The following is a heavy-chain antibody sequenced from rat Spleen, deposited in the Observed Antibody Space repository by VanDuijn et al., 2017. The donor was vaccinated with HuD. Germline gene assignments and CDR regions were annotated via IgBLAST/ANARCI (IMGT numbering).Heavy chain of an antibody. V-gene: IGHV5-25*01. CDR3: ARGTEGLRWFAY. J-gene: IGHJ3*01. Sequence: EVQLVESGGGLVQPGRSMRLSCAASGFNFSSYYMAWVRQAPTKGLEWVATINYDGTNTYYRDSVTGRFTISRDNAKSTLYLHMDSLRSEDTATYYCARGTEGLRWFAYWGQGTLVTVSS. D-gene: IGHD1-11*01. CDR2: INYDGTNT. CDR1: GFNFSSYY.